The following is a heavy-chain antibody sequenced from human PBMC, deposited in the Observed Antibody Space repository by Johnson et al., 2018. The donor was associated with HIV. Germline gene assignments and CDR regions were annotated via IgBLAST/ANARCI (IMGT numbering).Heavy chain of an antibody. CDR1: GFTLSNNA. CDR2: ISNDGSNK. CDR3: ARGWAASRTFDI. D-gene: IGHD6-13*01. V-gene: IGHV3-30*07. Sequence: QEQLVESGGGVVQPGRSLRLSCAASGFTLSNNALHWVRQAPGKGLEWVAVISNDGSNKYYADSVKGRFTISRDNSKNTLYLQMNSLRAEDTAVYYCARGWAASRTFDIWGQGTMVTVSS. J-gene: IGHJ3*02.